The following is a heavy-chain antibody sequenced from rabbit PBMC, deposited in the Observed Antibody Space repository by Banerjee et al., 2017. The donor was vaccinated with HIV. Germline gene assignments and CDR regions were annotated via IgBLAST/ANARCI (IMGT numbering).Heavy chain of an antibody. V-gene: IGHV1S7*01. CDR3: ARDMGVAAGYYFNL. CDR2: IVPIFGVT. J-gene: IGHJ4*01. Sequence: QLVESGGGLVQPGGSLTLSCKASGFDFSTYSMSWVRQAPGKGLEWIGYIVPIFGVTYYANWVNGRFTISSHNAQNTLYLQLNSLTAADTATYFCARDMGVAAGYYFNLWGPGTLVTVS. D-gene: IGHD4-1*01. CDR1: GFDFSTYS.